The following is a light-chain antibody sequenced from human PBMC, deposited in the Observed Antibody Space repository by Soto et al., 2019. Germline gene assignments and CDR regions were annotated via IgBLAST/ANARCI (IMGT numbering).Light chain of an antibody. CDR2: DAS. CDR3: QQYNTYPLT. CDR1: QSFGRW. Sequence: DIHMTQSPSTLSASVGDRVTITCRASQSFGRWLAWYQQKPGKAPELLIYDASNLESGVPSRFSGSGAGTEFTLTISNLQPDDFATYYCQQYNTYPLTFGGGTKVAIK. J-gene: IGKJ4*01. V-gene: IGKV1-5*01.